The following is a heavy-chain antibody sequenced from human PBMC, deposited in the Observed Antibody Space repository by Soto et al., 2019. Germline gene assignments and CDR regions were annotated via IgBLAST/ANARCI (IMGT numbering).Heavy chain of an antibody. D-gene: IGHD6-25*01. V-gene: IGHV4-4*02. CDR1: SGSISSSNW. J-gene: IGHJ6*02. Sequence: SETLSLTCAVSSGSISSSNWWSWVRQPPGKGLEWIGEIYHSESTNYNPTLKSRVTISVDKSKKQFSLKLSSVTAADTAVYYCARTHGSGWPYYYHGLDVWGQGTTVTVSS. CDR3: ARTHGSGWPYYYHGLDV. CDR2: IYHSEST.